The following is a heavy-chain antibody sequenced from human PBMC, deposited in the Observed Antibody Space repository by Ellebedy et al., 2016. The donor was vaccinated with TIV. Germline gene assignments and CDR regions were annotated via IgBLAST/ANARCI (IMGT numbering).Heavy chain of an antibody. CDR3: AKDFTLIAAAGYVDY. CDR1: GFTFDDYA. Sequence: GGSLRLXCAASGFTFDDYAMHWVRQAPGKGLEWVSGISWNSGSIGYADSVKGRFTISRDNAKNSLYLQMNSLRAEDTALYYCAKDFTLIAAAGYVDYWGQGTLVTVSS. CDR2: ISWNSGSI. J-gene: IGHJ4*02. D-gene: IGHD6-13*01. V-gene: IGHV3-9*01.